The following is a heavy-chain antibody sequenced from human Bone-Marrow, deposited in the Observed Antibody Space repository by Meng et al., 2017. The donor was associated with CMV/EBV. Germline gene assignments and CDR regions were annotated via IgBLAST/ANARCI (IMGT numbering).Heavy chain of an antibody. CDR3: ASRPTRYCSGGSCYVH. CDR2: ISSSSSYI. D-gene: IGHD2-15*01. CDR1: GFTFSSYS. J-gene: IGHJ4*02. V-gene: IGHV3-21*01. Sequence: GGSLRLSCAASGFTFSSYSMNWVRQAPGKGLEWVSSISSSSSYIYYADSVKGRFTISRDNAKNSLYLQMNSLRAEDTAVYYCASRPTRYCSGGSCYVHWGQGTLVTSPQ.